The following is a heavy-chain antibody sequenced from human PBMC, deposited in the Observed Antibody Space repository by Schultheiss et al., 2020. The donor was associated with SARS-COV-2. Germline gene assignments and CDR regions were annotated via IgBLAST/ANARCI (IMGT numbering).Heavy chain of an antibody. Sequence: SETLSLTCAVYGGSFSGYYWSWIRQPAGKGLEWIGSIYYSGSTYYNPSLKSRVTISVDTSKNQFSLKLSSVTAADTAVYYCARQSSFLEWLLYPSFDYWGQGTLVTVSS. CDR1: GGSFSGYY. J-gene: IGHJ4*02. CDR3: ARQSSFLEWLLYPSFDY. CDR2: IYYSGST. D-gene: IGHD3-3*01. V-gene: IGHV4-59*05.